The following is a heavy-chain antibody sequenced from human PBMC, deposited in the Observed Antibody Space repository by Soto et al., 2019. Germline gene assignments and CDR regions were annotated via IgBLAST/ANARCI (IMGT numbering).Heavy chain of an antibody. J-gene: IGHJ4*02. CDR1: GYTFADYG. V-gene: IGHV1-18*01. CDR3: SRCGAAVTRLFDC. CDR2: ISASNGYT. Sequence: ASVKVSCKASGYTFADYGITWVRQAPGQGLEWMGWISASNGYTNYAQNLQDRVSMTTDTSTGTAYMELRSLRSDDTAIYYCSRCGAAVTRLFDCWGQGPQVTLVS. D-gene: IGHD4-17*01.